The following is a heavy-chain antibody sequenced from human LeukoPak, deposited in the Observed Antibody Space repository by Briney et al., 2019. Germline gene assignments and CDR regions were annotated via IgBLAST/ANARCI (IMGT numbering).Heavy chain of an antibody. J-gene: IGHJ4*02. V-gene: IGHV3-7*01. CDR3: ARLSEMLRGPEVIYYFEH. CDR1: GFTFNNYW. Sequence: GGSLRLSCAASGFTFNNYWMSWVRQAPGKGLEWVANMNQDGSEKYYVDSVKGRFTISRDNAKNSLYLQMNGLRAEDTAVYYCARLSEMLRGPEVIYYFEHWGQGTLVTVSS. D-gene: IGHD3-10*01. CDR2: MNQDGSEK.